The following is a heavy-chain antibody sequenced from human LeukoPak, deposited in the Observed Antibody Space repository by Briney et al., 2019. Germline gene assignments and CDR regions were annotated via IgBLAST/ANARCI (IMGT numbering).Heavy chain of an antibody. CDR3: AELGITMIGGV. CDR1: GFTFSSYG. D-gene: IGHD3-10*02. V-gene: IGHV3-48*04. J-gene: IGHJ6*04. CDR2: ISSGGSTI. Sequence: GGSLRLSCAASGFTFSSYGMTWVRQAPGKGLEWVSYISSGGSTIYYADSRKGRFTIARDNAKNSLYLQMNSLRAEDTAVYYCAELGITMIGGVWGKGTTVTISS.